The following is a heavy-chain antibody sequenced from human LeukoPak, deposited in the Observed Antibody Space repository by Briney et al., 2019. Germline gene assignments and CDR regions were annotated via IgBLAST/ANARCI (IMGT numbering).Heavy chain of an antibody. V-gene: IGHV1-2*02. CDR2: INPNSGGT. Sequence: ASVKVSCKASGYTFTAYYMHWVRQAPGQGLEWMGWINPNSGGTNYAQKFQGRVTMTRDTSISTAYMELSRLRSDDTAVYYCARERDPDYYYYMDVWGKGTTVTVSS. CDR1: GYTFTAYY. CDR3: ARERDPDYYYYMDV. J-gene: IGHJ6*03.